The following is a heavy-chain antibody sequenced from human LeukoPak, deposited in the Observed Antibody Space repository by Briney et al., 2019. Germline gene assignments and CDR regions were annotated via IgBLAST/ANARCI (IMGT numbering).Heavy chain of an antibody. CDR3: ARVGGWYNYYYMDV. CDR1: GFTFSSYG. Sequence: PGGSLRLSCAASGFTFSSYGMHWVRQAPGKGLEWVAFIRYDGSNKYYADSVKGRFTISRDNSKNTLYLQMNSLRAEDTAVYYCARVGGWYNYYYMDVWGKGTTVTVSS. V-gene: IGHV3-30*02. J-gene: IGHJ6*03. D-gene: IGHD6-19*01. CDR2: IRYDGSNK.